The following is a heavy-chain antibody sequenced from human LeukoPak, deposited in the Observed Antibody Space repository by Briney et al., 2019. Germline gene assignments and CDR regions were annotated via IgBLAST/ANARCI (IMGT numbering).Heavy chain of an antibody. V-gene: IGHV1-2*02. CDR2: INPNSGGT. CDR3: ATVRYYYYMDV. J-gene: IGHJ6*03. Sequence: GASVKVSCKASGYTFTGYYMHWVRQAPGQGLEWMGWINPNSGGTNYAQKFQGRVTMTEDTSTDTAYMELSSLRSEDTAVYYCATVRYYYYMDVWGKGTTVTVSS. CDR1: GYTFTGYY.